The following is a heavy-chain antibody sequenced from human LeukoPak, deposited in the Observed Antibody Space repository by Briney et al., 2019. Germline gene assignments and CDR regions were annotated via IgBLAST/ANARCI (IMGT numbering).Heavy chain of an antibody. Sequence: SETLSPTCTVSGGSISSYYRSWIRQPPGKGLEWIGYIYYSGSTNYNPSLKSRVTISVDTSKNQFSLKLSSVTAADTAVYYCARGGYYDSSGHAFDIWGQGTMVTVSS. CDR2: IYYSGST. D-gene: IGHD3-22*01. V-gene: IGHV4-59*01. CDR3: ARGGYYDSSGHAFDI. CDR1: GGSISSYY. J-gene: IGHJ3*02.